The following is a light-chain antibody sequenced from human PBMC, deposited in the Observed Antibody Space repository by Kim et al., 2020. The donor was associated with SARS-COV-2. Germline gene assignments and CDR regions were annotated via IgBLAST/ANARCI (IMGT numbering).Light chain of an antibody. CDR3: QSADSSGNYPV. CDR2: KDS. V-gene: IGLV3-25*03. CDR1: ALPKQY. Sequence: SYELTQPPSVSVSPGQTARITCSGDALPKQYAYWYQQKPGQAPVLVIYKDSERPSGIPERFSGSSSGTTVTLTISGVQAEDEADYYCQSADSSGNYPVFG. J-gene: IGLJ3*02.